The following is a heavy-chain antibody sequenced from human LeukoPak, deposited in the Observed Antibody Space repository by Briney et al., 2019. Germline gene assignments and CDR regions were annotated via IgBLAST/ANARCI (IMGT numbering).Heavy chain of an antibody. CDR3: TTGLNTYDYVWGSYRYPPPDY. CDR2: IKSKTDGGTT. V-gene: IGHV3-15*01. CDR1: GFTFSNAW. J-gene: IGHJ4*02. D-gene: IGHD3-16*02. Sequence: PGGSLRLSCAASGFTFSNAWMSWVRQAPGKGLEWVGRIKSKTDGGTTDYAAPVKGRFTISRDDSKNTLYLQMNSLKTEDTAVYYCTTGLNTYDYVWGSYRYPPPDYWGQGTLVTVSS.